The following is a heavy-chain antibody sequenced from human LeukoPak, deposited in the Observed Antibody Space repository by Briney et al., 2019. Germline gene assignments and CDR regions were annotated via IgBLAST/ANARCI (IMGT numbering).Heavy chain of an antibody. CDR2: IIPIFGTA. Sequence: SVKVSCKASGYTFTSYYMHWVRQAPGQGLEWMGGIIPIFGTANYAQKFQGRVTITADESTSTAYMELSSLRSEDTAVYYCASTPRTAAYYYGMDVWGQGTTVTVSS. CDR1: GYTFTSYY. J-gene: IGHJ6*02. V-gene: IGHV1-69*13. D-gene: IGHD2-21*02. CDR3: ASTPRTAAYYYGMDV.